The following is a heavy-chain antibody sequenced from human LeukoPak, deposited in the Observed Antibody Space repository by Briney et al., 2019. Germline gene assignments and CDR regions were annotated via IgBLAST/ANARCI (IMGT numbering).Heavy chain of an antibody. CDR2: IRYDGNNK. J-gene: IGHJ4*02. V-gene: IGHV3-30*02. CDR1: GFTFSSYG. D-gene: IGHD3-16*02. CDR3: ARDLATRQRTGLYDS. Sequence: GGSLRLSCAASGFTFSSYGMHWVRQAPGKGLEWVAFIRYDGNNKYYADSVKGRFTISRDNSRSTLYLQMNSLRAEDTAVYYCARDLATRQRTGLYDSWGQGALVTVSS.